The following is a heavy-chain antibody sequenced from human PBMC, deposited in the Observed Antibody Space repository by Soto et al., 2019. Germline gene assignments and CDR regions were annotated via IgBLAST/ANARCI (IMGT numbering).Heavy chain of an antibody. CDR2: ISAYNGNT. J-gene: IGHJ6*02. D-gene: IGHD2-2*02. CDR3: AIGGRIVVVPAAIRGLHYYYYGMDV. Sequence: ASVKVSCKASGYTFTSYGISWVRQAPGQGLEWMGWISAYNGNTNYAQKLQGRVTMTTDTSTSTSYMELRSLRSDDTAVYYCAIGGRIVVVPAAIRGLHYYYYGMDVWGQGTTVTSP. CDR1: GYTFTSYG. V-gene: IGHV1-18*04.